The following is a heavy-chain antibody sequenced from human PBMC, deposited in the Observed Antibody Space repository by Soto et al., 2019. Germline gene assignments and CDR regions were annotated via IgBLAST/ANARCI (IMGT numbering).Heavy chain of an antibody. CDR3: ARRRDRYNPYYGMDV. Sequence: QVQLQESGPGLVKPSQTLSLTCTVSGGSISSGGYYWSWIRQHPGKGLEWIGYIYYSGSTYYNPSLKSRVTISVDTSKNQFSLKLSSVTAADTAVYYCARRRDRYNPYYGMDVWGQGTTVTVSS. CDR2: IYYSGST. CDR1: GGSISSGGYY. D-gene: IGHD1-1*01. V-gene: IGHV4-31*03. J-gene: IGHJ6*02.